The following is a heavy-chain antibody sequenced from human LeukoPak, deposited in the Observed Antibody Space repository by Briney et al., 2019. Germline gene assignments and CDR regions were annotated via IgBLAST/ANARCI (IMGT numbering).Heavy chain of an antibody. V-gene: IGHV1-18*01. D-gene: IGHD4-23*01. J-gene: IGHJ4*02. CDR3: ARTPPGNVPYYFDY. CDR2: ISAYNDNT. Sequence: GASVKVSCKASGYTFTSYAMNWVRQAPGQGLEWMGWISAYNDNTNYAQNLQGRVTMTTDTSTSTAYMELRSLRSDDTAVYYCARTPPGNVPYYFDYWGQGTLVTVSS. CDR1: GYTFTSYA.